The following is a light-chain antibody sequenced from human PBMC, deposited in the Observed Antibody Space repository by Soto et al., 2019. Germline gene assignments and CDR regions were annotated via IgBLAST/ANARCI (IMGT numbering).Light chain of an antibody. CDR1: SSNVGNNA. CDR3: AVWDDSLNGVV. J-gene: IGLJ2*01. CDR2: YDD. Sequence: QPVLTQPPSVSEAPRQRVTISFSGSSSNVGNNAVNWYQQLPGKAPKLLIYYDDLLPSGVSDRFSGSKSGTSAALAISGLQSEDEADYYCAVWDDSLNGVVFGGGTKLTVL. V-gene: IGLV1-36*01.